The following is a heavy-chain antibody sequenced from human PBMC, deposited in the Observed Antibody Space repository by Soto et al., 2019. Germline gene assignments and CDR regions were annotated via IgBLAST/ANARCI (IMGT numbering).Heavy chain of an antibody. V-gene: IGHV4-31*03. CDR3: ARDPFPLRYFDWPPL. CDR2: IYYSGST. J-gene: IGHJ4*02. CDR1: GGSISSGGYY. Sequence: SETLSLTCTVSGGSISSGGYYWSWIRQHPGKGLERIGYIYYSGSTYYNPSLKSRVTISVDTSKNQFSLKLSSVTAADTAVYYCARDPFPLRYFDWPPLWGQGTPVTVSS. D-gene: IGHD3-9*01.